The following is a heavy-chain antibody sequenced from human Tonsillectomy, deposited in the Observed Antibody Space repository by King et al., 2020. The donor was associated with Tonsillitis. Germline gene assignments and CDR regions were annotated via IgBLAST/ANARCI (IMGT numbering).Heavy chain of an antibody. Sequence: QLVQSGGGVVQPGRSLRLSCAASGFTFSSYAVHWVRQAPGKGLEWVAVISYDGSNKYYADSVEGRFIISRDNSKNTLYLQMNSLRAEDTAVYYCARAGGEEYAFDIWGQGTMVTVSS. D-gene: IGHD3-10*01. J-gene: IGHJ3*02. V-gene: IGHV3-30-3*01. CDR1: GFTFSSYA. CDR3: ARAGGEEYAFDI. CDR2: ISYDGSNK.